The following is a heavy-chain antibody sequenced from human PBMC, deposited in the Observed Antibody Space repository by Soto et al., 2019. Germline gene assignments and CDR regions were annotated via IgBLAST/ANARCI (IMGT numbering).Heavy chain of an antibody. CDR1: GFTFRNYA. CDR3: AKDRSSTSCYAFDY. V-gene: IGHV3-23*01. D-gene: IGHD2-2*01. CDR2: ISGSGGTT. Sequence: EVQLLESGGGLVQPGGSLRLSCAASGFTFRNYAMSWARQAPGKGLEWVSAISGSGGTTHYADSVKGRFTISRDNSKNTLYLQMNSLRVEDTAVYYCAKDRSSTSCYAFDYWGQGSLVPVSS. J-gene: IGHJ4*02.